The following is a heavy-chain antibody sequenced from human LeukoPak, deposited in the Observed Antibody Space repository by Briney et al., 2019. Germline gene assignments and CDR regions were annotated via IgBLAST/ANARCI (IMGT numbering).Heavy chain of an antibody. CDR2: INHSGST. J-gene: IGHJ4*02. D-gene: IGHD6-19*01. Sequence: SETLSLTCAVYGGSFSGNYWSLIRQPPAKGLEWIGEINHSGSTNYNPSLKSRVTISVDTSKNQFSLKLSSVTAADTAVYYCAIARSGWLRYYFDYWGQGTLVTVSS. V-gene: IGHV4-34*01. CDR1: GGSFSGNY. CDR3: AIARSGWLRYYFDY.